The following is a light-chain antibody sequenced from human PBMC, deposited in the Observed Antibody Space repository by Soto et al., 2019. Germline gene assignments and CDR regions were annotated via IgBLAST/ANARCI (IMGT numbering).Light chain of an antibody. V-gene: IGKV3-20*01. J-gene: IGKJ2*02. CDR3: QQYGSSPRT. CDR1: QSVSSSC. CDR2: GAS. Sequence: EIVLTQSPGTLSLSPGERATLSCRASQSVSSSCLAWYQHKPGQAPRLLIYGASRRATGLPDRFSGSGSGTDFPLTISRLEPEDFAVYYCQQYGSSPRTFGQGTKLEIK.